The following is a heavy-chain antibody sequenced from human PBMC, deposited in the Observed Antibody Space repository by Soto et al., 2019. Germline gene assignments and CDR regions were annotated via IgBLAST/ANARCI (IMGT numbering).Heavy chain of an antibody. CDR3: ATVWFGESQH. V-gene: IGHV4-39*01. CDR2: IYYSGST. CDR1: GGSISSSSYY. Sequence: QLQLQESGPGLVKPSETLSLTCTVSGGSISSSSYYWGWIRQPPGKGLEWIGSIYYSGSTYYNPSLKWRVTISVDTSKNQFSLKLSSVTAADTAVYYGATVWFGESQHWGQGTLVTGSS. D-gene: IGHD3-10*01. J-gene: IGHJ1*01.